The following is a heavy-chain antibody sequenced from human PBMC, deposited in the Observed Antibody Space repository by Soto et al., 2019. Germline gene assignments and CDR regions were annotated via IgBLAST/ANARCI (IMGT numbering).Heavy chain of an antibody. CDR2: MSHSGRT. Sequence: QVQLQQWGAGLLKPSETLSLTCTVYGGFVSSGSYYWSWIRQPPGKGLEWIGEMSHSGRTHFNPSLRSRVTKSVDTSKNQFSLKMSSVTAAYMALYYGARVEWGTATTVVDAFDIWGPGTMVTVSS. CDR1: GGFVSSGSYY. CDR3: ARVEWGTATTVVDAFDI. J-gene: IGHJ3*02. V-gene: IGHV4-34*01. D-gene: IGHD1-1*01.